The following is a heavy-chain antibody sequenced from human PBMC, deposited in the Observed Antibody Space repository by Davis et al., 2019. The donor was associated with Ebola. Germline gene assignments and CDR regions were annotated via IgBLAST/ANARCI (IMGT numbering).Heavy chain of an antibody. Sequence: GESLKISCAASGFTFSSYSMHWVRQAPGKGLEWVAVIWYDGSNKYYADSVKGRFTISRDNSKNTLYLQMNSLRAEDTAVYYCARDAEDIVVVRVSYYYYYYMDVWGKGTTVTVSS. CDR3: ARDAEDIVVVRVSYYYYYYMDV. CDR2: IWYDGSNK. D-gene: IGHD2-2*01. J-gene: IGHJ6*03. V-gene: IGHV3-33*08. CDR1: GFTFSSYS.